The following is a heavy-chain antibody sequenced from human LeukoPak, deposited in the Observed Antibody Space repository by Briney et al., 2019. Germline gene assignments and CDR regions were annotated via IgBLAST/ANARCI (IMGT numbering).Heavy chain of an antibody. CDR2: IYYSGST. J-gene: IGHJ3*02. Sequence: PSETLSLTCTVSGGSISSGGYYWSWIRQPPGKGLEWIGYIYYSGSTNYNPSLKSRVTISVDTSKNQFSLKLSSVTAADTAVYYCARAGHIVVVSYAFDIWGQGTMVTVSS. V-gene: IGHV4-61*08. CDR1: GGSISSGGYY. D-gene: IGHD2-21*01. CDR3: ARAGHIVVVSYAFDI.